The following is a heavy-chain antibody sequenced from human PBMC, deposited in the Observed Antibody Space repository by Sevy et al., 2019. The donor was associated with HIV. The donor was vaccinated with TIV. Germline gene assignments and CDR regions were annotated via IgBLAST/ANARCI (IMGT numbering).Heavy chain of an antibody. D-gene: IGHD3-10*01. J-gene: IGHJ4*02. V-gene: IGHV3-23*01. CDR1: GFTFSSDA. Sequence: GGSLRLSCAASGFTFSSDAMSWVRQAPGEGLEWVSAIRGSGGSTYYEYSVKGRFTISRENSKNMLYRQMNSLGAEATSVYYCAKGITMVRGVISYFDYWGQGTLVTVSS. CDR2: IRGSGGST. CDR3: AKGITMVRGVISYFDY.